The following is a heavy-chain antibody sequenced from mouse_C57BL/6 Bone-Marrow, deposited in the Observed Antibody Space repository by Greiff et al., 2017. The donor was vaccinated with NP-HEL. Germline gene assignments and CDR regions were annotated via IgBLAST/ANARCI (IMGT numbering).Heavy chain of an antibody. D-gene: IGHD1-1*01. CDR1: GYTFTGYW. CDR3: ARPFPFITTVRGYAMDY. Sequence: VQLQQSGAELMKPGASVKLSCKATGYTFTGYWIEWVKQRPGHGLEWIGEILPGSGSTNYNEKFKGKATFTADTSSNTAYMQLSSLTTEDSAIYYCARPFPFITTVRGYAMDYWGQGTSVTVSS. V-gene: IGHV1-9*01. CDR2: ILPGSGST. J-gene: IGHJ4*01.